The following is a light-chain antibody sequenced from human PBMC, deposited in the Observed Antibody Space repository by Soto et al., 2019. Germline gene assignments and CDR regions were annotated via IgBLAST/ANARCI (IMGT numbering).Light chain of an antibody. CDR2: KAS. Sequence: IQMTQSPSTLSASVGDTVTVTCRASQSVSGWLAWYQQKPGKAPKLLIYKASSLESGVPSRFSGSGSGTEFTLTISSLQPDDFATYYCQQYNSYSGTFGQGTKVDIK. CDR3: QQYNSYSGT. CDR1: QSVSGW. V-gene: IGKV1-5*03. J-gene: IGKJ1*01.